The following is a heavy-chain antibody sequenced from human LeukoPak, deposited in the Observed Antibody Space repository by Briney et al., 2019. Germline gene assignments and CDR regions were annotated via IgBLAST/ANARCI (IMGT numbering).Heavy chain of an antibody. Sequence: ASVKFSCTASGYTFTSYDINWVRQATGQGLEWMGWMNPNSGNTGYAQKFQGRVTMTRNTSISTAYMELSSLRSEDTAVYFCVQAEDGIRYFDWFTSSGHSDYWGQGTLVTVSS. V-gene: IGHV1-8*01. CDR2: MNPNSGNT. J-gene: IGHJ4*02. CDR1: GYTFTSYD. D-gene: IGHD3-9*01. CDR3: VQAEDGIRYFDWFTSSGHSDY.